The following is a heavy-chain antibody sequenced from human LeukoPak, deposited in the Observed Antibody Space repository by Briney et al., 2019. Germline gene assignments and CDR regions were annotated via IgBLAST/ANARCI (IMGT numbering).Heavy chain of an antibody. CDR1: GFTFSSCE. CDR3: ARDVAAAASHVDY. V-gene: IGHV3-48*03. CDR2: ISTTGNTR. D-gene: IGHD6-25*01. Sequence: GGSLRLSCAASGFTFSSCEMNWVRQAPGKGQEWVSYISTTGNTRYYADSVKGRFTVSRDNAKNSLYLQMNSLRAEDTAVYYCARDVAAAASHVDYWGQGTLVTVSS. J-gene: IGHJ4*02.